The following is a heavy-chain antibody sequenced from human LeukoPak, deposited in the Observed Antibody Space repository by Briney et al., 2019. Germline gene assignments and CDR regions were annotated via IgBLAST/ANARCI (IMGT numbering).Heavy chain of an antibody. Sequence: SETLSLTCAVSGGSISSSNWWSWVRQPPGKGLEWIGEIYHSGSTNYNPSLKSRVTISVDKSKNQFSLKLSSVTAADTAVYYCARAQTLNYYGSGRGVPWFDPWGQGTLVTVSS. V-gene: IGHV4-4*02. CDR2: IYHSGST. CDR1: GGSISSSNW. CDR3: ARAQTLNYYGSGRGVPWFDP. J-gene: IGHJ5*02. D-gene: IGHD3-10*01.